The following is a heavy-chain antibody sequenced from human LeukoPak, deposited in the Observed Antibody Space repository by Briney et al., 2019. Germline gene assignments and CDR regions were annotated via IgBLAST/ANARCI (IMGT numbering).Heavy chain of an antibody. V-gene: IGHV1-58*02. CDR3: AAAGSVFGVVTDAFDI. CDR1: GFTFTSSA. CDR2: IVVGSGNT. D-gene: IGHD3-3*01. Sequence: SVKVSCKASGFTFTSSAMQWVRQARGQRLEWIGWIVVGSGNTNYAQKFQERVTITRDMSTSTAYMELSSLRSEDTAVYYCAAAGSVFGVVTDAFDIWGQGTMVTVSS. J-gene: IGHJ3*02.